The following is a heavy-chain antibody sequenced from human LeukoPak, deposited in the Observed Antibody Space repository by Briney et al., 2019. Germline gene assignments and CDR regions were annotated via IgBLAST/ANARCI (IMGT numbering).Heavy chain of an antibody. Sequence: SETLSLTCTVSGASISPHYWTWIRQAPGRGLEWIGYVYYNGLTSYNASLRSRLILSVDTARNQVSLKLTSVTAADTAVYYRTRERSTVTFDYWGQGTLVTVSS. CDR3: TRERSTVTFDY. CDR1: GASISPHY. J-gene: IGHJ4*02. D-gene: IGHD4-17*01. CDR2: VYYNGLT. V-gene: IGHV4-59*11.